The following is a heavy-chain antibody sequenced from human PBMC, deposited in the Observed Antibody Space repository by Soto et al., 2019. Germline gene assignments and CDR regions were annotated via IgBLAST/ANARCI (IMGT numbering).Heavy chain of an antibody. CDR2: IWYDGSNK. Sequence: GGSLRLSCAASGFTFSSYGMHWVRQAPGKGLEWVAVIWYDGSNKYYADSVKGRFTISRDNSKNTLYLQMNSLRAEDTAVYYCARDLGYLEPSFDYWGQGTLVTVSS. D-gene: IGHD2-15*01. CDR3: ARDLGYLEPSFDY. V-gene: IGHV3-33*01. J-gene: IGHJ4*02. CDR1: GFTFSSYG.